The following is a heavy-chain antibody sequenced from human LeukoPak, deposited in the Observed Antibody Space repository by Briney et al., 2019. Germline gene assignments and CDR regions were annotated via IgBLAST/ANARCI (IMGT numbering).Heavy chain of an antibody. V-gene: IGHV3-21*01. CDR2: ISSSSSYI. CDR3: ARAPRGSGWSHFFN. CDR1: GFTFSSYS. Sequence: PGGSLRLSCAASGFTFSSYSMNWVRQAPGKGLEWVSSISSSSSYISYADSVEGRFTISRDNAKNSPYLQMNSLRAEDTAVYYCARAPRGSGWSHFFNWGQGTLVTVSS. J-gene: IGHJ4*02. D-gene: IGHD6-19*01.